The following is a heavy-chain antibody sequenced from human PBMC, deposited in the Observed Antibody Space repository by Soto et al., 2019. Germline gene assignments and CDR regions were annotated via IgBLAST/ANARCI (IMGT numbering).Heavy chain of an antibody. CDR2: ISYDGSNK. D-gene: IGHD1-26*01. V-gene: IGHV3-30*18. CDR1: GIKFGSYF. CDR3: AKDKEWEHVPFDS. Sequence: SCSPPGIKFGSYFMHLIGAPPGKGLEWVALISYDGSNKYYADSVKGRFTISRDNSQNTLYLQMNSLKTEDTAGDFCAKDKEWEHVPFDSWGQGTGVNVSS. J-gene: IGHJ3*02.